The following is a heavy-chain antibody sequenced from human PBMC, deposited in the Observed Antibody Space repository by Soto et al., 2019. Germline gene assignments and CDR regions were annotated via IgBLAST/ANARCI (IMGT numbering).Heavy chain of an antibody. J-gene: IGHJ4*02. V-gene: IGHV4-4*07. CDR2: IYATGST. Sequence: PSETLSLTCTVSGASLSYFYWSWIRQPAGKGLEWIGRIYATGSTNYNPSLQSRVTMSVGTSKNQFSLKLSSVTAADTAVYYCARGSKPADYWGQGTLVTVSS. CDR1: GASLSYFY. D-gene: IGHD4-4*01. CDR3: ARGSKPADY.